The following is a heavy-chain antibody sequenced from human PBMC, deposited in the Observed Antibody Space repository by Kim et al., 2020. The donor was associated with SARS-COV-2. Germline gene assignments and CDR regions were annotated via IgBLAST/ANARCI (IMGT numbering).Heavy chain of an antibody. V-gene: IGHV4-4*07. Sequence: YNPSLKSRVTMSVDTSKNQFSLKVSSVTAADTAVYYCARGSNSGLYPFDYWGQGTLVTVSS. CDR3: ARGSNSGLYPFDY. D-gene: IGHD6-25*01. J-gene: IGHJ4*02.